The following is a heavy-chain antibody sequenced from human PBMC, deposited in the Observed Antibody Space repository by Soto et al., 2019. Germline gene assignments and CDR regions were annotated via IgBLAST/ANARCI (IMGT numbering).Heavy chain of an antibody. D-gene: IGHD3-22*01. CDR1: GGTFSSYA. V-gene: IGHV1-69*12. CDR2: IIPIFGTA. J-gene: IGHJ4*02. Sequence: QVQLVQSGAEVKKPGSSVKVSCKASGGTFSSYAISWVRQAPGQGLEWMGGIIPIFGTANYAQKFQGRVTIPAEESTSTVYMELSSLRSEDTAVYYCARGEASGSGWAIIDYWGQGTLVTVSS. CDR3: ARGEASGSGWAIIDY.